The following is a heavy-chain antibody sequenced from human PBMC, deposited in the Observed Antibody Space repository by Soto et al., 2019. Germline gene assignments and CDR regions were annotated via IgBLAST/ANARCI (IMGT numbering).Heavy chain of an antibody. CDR3: AGVGSSAFDI. CDR2: IYYSGST. CDR1: GGSISSGGYY. Sequence: SETLSLTCTVSGGSISSGGYYWSWIRQHPGKGLEWIGYIYYSGSTYYNPSLKSRVTISVDTSKNQFSLKLSSVTAADTAVYYCAGVGSSAFDIWGQGIMVTVSS. V-gene: IGHV4-31*03. D-gene: IGHD1-26*01. J-gene: IGHJ3*02.